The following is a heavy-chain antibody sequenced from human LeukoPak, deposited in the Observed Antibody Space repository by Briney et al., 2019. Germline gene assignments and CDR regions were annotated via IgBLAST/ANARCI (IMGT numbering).Heavy chain of an antibody. Sequence: SETLSLTCTVSGGSISSHYWSWIRQPPGKGLEWIGYIYYSGSTNYNPSLKSRVTISVDTSKNQFSLKLSSVTAADTAVYYCARAPRDGYNGYYFDYWGEGTLVTVSS. CDR1: GGSISSHY. D-gene: IGHD5-24*01. J-gene: IGHJ4*02. CDR2: IYYSGST. CDR3: ARAPRDGYNGYYFDY. V-gene: IGHV4-59*11.